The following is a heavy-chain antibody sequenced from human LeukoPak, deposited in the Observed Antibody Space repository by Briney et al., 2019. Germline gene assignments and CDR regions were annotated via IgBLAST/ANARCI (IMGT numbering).Heavy chain of an antibody. V-gene: IGHV4-61*08. CDR3: ARRREYYYDSSGYDAFDI. CDR2: IYYSGST. CDR1: GGSISSGGYY. Sequence: SETLSLTCTVSGGSISSGGYYWSWIRQPPGKGLEWIGYIYYSGSTNYNPSLKSRVTISVDTSKNQFSLKLSSVTAADTAVYYCARRREYYYDSSGYDAFDIWGQGTMVTVSS. D-gene: IGHD3-22*01. J-gene: IGHJ3*02.